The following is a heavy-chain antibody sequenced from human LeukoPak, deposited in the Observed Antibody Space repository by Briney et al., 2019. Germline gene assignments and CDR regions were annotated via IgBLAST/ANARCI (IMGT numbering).Heavy chain of an antibody. CDR2: IFHSGNT. CDR3: ARDDYGDLGAFDI. CDR1: GASISSGDYS. Sequence: SETLSLTCAVSGASISSGDYSWSWIRQPPGKGLEWIGYIFHSGNTYYNPSLKSRVTISIDRSKNQFSLKLNSVTAADTAVYYCARDDYGDLGAFDIWGRGTMVTVSS. J-gene: IGHJ3*02. V-gene: IGHV4-30-2*01. D-gene: IGHD4-17*01.